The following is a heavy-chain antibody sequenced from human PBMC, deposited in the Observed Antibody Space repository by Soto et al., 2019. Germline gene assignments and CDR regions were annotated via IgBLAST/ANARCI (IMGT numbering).Heavy chain of an antibody. Sequence: QITLKESGPTLVKPTQTLTLTCTFSGFSLSTSGVGVGWIRQPPGKALEWLALIFWDDDKRYSPSLKSRVTINKDNPNNQVVLTMTNMYPVDTATYYCAHFPWKQLWPRAPVVHWGQGTPVTVSS. D-gene: IGHD5-18*01. V-gene: IGHV2-5*02. J-gene: IGHJ4*02. CDR2: IFWDDDK. CDR1: GFSLSTSGVG. CDR3: AHFPWKQLWPRAPVVH.